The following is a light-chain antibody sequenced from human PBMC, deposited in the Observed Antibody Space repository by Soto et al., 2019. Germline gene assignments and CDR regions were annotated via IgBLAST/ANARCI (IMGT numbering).Light chain of an antibody. Sequence: EIVMTQSQATLSVSPGERATLSCRASQSVSSNLAWYQQKPGQAPRLLIYGASTRATGIPARFSGSRSGTEFTLTIRSLQSEDFAVYYCQQYNNWPYTFGQGTKLEIK. CDR3: QQYNNWPYT. CDR1: QSVSSN. CDR2: GAS. J-gene: IGKJ2*01. V-gene: IGKV3-15*01.